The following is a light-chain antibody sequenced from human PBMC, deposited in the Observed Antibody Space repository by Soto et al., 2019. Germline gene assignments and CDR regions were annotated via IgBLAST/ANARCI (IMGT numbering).Light chain of an antibody. CDR2: AAS. CDR1: QSVSSN. J-gene: IGKJ1*01. CDR3: QHYANSVWT. V-gene: IGKV3D-15*01. Sequence: EIVMTQSPATLSVSPGERATLSCRASQSVSSNLAWYQQKPGQAPRLLIYAASSRATGIPDRFSGSGSGTDFTLTVSELETEDFAVYYCQHYANSVWTFGQGTKVEIK.